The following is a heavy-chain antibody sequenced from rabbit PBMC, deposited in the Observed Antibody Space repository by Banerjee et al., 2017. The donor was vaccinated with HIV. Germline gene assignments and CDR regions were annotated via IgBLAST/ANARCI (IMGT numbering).Heavy chain of an antibody. J-gene: IGHJ6*01. CDR3: GRGAVGYGGATDL. D-gene: IGHD6-1*01. Sequence: QSLEESGGDLVKPGASLTLTCTASGFSFSNRYHMCWVRQAPGKGLEWIACIYAGSSGSTYYASWAKGRFTITKTSSTTVTLQMTSLTAADTATYFCGRGAVGYGGATDLWGPGTLVTVS. V-gene: IGHV1S40*01. CDR1: GFSFSNRYH. CDR2: IYAGSSGST.